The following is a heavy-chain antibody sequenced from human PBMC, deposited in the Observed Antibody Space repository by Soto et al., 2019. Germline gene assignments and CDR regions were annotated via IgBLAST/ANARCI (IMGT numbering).Heavy chain of an antibody. Sequence: QVQLVESGGGVVQPGRSLRLSCAASGFTFSSYGMHWVRQAPGKGLEWVALISFDGSNTYYADSVKGRFTISRDNSQNTLCLQMHSLRAEDTSLYYCVAGQFFSDYWGQGTLVTVSS. V-gene: IGHV3-30*03. J-gene: IGHJ4*02. D-gene: IGHD6-19*01. CDR2: ISFDGSNT. CDR3: VAGQFFSDY. CDR1: GFTFSSYG.